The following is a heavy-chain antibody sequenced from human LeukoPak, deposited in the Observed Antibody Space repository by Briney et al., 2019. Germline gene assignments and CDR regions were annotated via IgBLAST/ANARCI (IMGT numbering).Heavy chain of an antibody. Sequence: PGESLRLSCAASEFSFSSHSMNWVRQAPGKGLEWVSTINSSGDYTCYADSVRGRFTISRDNAKNSLYLQMNSLRAEDTAVYYCARDRAVAGLFDPWGQGTLVTVSS. J-gene: IGHJ5*02. CDR1: EFSFSSHS. D-gene: IGHD6-19*01. CDR3: ARDRAVAGLFDP. V-gene: IGHV3-21*01. CDR2: INSSGDYT.